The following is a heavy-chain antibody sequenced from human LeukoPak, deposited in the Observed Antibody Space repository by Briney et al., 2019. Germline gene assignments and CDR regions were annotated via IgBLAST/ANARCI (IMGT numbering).Heavy chain of an antibody. V-gene: IGHV3-48*03. CDR2: ISTSGSTM. D-gene: IGHD6-19*01. CDR1: GFTLSSYG. CDR3: ARDRSGWYYFDL. J-gene: IGHJ4*02. Sequence: GGSLRLSCAASGFTLSSYGMNWVRQAPGKGLEWVSYISTSGSTMYYADSVKGRFTISRDNAKNSVYLQMNSLRVEDTAVYYCARDRSGWYYFDLWGQGTLVTVSS.